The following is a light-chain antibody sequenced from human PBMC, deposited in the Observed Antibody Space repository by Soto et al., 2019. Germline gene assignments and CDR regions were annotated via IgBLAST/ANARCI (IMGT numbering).Light chain of an antibody. CDR1: QSVGTS. J-gene: IGKJ1*01. CDR2: DAS. CDR3: QQSSNWPPWT. Sequence: EIVLTQSPATLSLSPGERATFSCKASQSVGTSLAWFQQKPGQAPRLLIYDASVRATGIPARLSGSGSGTDFTLTISRLQPEDIAMYYCQQSSNWPPWTFGRGTRVEI. V-gene: IGKV3-11*01.